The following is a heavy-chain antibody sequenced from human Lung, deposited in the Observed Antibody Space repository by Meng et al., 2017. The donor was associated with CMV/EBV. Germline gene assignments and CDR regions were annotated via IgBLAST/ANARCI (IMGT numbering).Heavy chain of an antibody. CDR3: ARIGATSSYYYGMDV. CDR2: ISAYNGNT. Sequence: ASXXVSXKASGYTFTSYGISWVRQAPGQGLEWMGWISAYNGNTNYAQKLQGRVTMTTDTSTSTAYMELRSLRSDDTAVYYCARIGATSSYYYGMDVWDPGTXVNGSS. CDR1: GYTFTSYG. V-gene: IGHV1-18*01. D-gene: IGHD1-26*01. J-gene: IGHJ6*02.